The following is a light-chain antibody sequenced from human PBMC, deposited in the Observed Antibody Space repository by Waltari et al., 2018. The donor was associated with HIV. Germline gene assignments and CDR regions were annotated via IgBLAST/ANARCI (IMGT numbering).Light chain of an antibody. V-gene: IGKV3-20*01. Sequence: EIVLTQSPDTLPLSPGERATISCTASQSVTSGYLAWYQQKPGRTPRLVISGASSRATGIPDRFSGSGSGTHFTLTINGVEPEDFAVYFCQQYATSPELTFGGGTQLDIK. CDR1: QSVTSGY. J-gene: IGKJ4*01. CDR3: QQYATSPELT. CDR2: GAS.